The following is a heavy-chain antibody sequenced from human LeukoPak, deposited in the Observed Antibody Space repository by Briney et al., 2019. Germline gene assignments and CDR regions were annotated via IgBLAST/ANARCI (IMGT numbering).Heavy chain of an antibody. V-gene: IGHV3-7*01. CDR1: GLTFSSYW. D-gene: IGHD6-6*01. J-gene: IGHJ4*02. CDR2: IGQDGSEK. CDR3: AREGRRPTARPED. Sequence: GGSLRLSCAASGLTFSSYWMIWVRQAPGKGLEWVANIGQDGSEKYYVDSVKGRSTISRDNAKNSLYLQMNSLRPEDTAVHYCAREGRRPTARPEDWGQGTLVTVSS.